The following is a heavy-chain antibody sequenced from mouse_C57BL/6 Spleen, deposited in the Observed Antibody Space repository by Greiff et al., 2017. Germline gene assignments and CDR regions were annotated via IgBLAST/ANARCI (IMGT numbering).Heavy chain of an antibody. CDR2: ISSGSSTI. Sequence: EVMLVESGGGLVKPGGSLKLSCAASGFTFSDYGMHWVRQAPEKGLEWVAYISSGSSTIYYADTVKGRFTISRDNAKNTLFLQMTSLRSEDTAMYYCARPSLVGWFACWGQGTLVTVSA. V-gene: IGHV5-17*01. CDR1: GFTFSDYG. D-gene: IGHD1-1*02. J-gene: IGHJ3*01. CDR3: ARPSLVGWFAC.